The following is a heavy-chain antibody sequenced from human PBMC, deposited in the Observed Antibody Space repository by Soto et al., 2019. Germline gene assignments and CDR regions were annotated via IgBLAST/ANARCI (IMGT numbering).Heavy chain of an antibody. Sequence: GGSLRHSCTASGFTFSYHSMHWVSKDPGKGLEWVAVVSHDGRNTHYADSVKGRFTISRDSSKNTVSLEMTSLRAEDTAVYYCAKGGRQWLVTSDFNYWGQGALVTVSS. CDR3: AKGGRQWLVTSDFNY. J-gene: IGHJ4*02. D-gene: IGHD6-19*01. CDR2: VSHDGRNT. CDR1: GFTFSYHS. V-gene: IGHV3-30*18.